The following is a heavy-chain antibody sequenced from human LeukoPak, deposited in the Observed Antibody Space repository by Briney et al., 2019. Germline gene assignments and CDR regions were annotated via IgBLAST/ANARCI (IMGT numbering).Heavy chain of an antibody. CDR3: ATDYGDYEPIDY. V-gene: IGHV3-30*04. CDR1: GVPLSHYA. D-gene: IGHD4-17*01. CDR2: ISFDGTNK. J-gene: IGHJ4*02. Sequence: PGRSLRLSCTASGVPLSHYAMHWVRQAPGRGLEWVAVISFDGTNKYYGDSVEGRFSLSRDNSKNTLYLQMNSLRPDDTAMYYCATDYGDYEPIDYWGQGTLVTVSS.